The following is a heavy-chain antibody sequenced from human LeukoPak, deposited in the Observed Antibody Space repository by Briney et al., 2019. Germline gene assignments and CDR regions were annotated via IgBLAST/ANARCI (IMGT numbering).Heavy chain of an antibody. CDR2: INPNSGDT. J-gene: IGHJ4*02. Sequence: ASVKVSCKASGYTFTDYYMHWVRQAPGQGLEWMGWINPNSGDTNYAQKFQGRVTMTRDTSISTAYMELSRLRSDDTAVYYCARVRDLWFGDFDYWGQGTLVTVSS. CDR3: ARVRDLWFGDFDY. D-gene: IGHD3-10*01. CDR1: GYTFTDYY. V-gene: IGHV1-2*02.